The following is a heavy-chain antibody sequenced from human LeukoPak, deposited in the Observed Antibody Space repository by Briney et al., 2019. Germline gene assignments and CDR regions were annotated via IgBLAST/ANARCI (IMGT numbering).Heavy chain of an antibody. J-gene: IGHJ4*02. V-gene: IGHV4-30-2*01. CDR3: AREIGGSGSFDY. CDR2: IYHSGST. D-gene: IGHD3-10*01. Sequence: SETLSLTRAVSGGSISSGGYSWSWIPQPPGKGLEWIGYIYHSGSTYYNPSLKSRVTISVDRSKNQFSLKLSSVTAADTAVYYCAREIGGSGSFDYWGQGTLVTVSS. CDR1: GGSISSGGYS.